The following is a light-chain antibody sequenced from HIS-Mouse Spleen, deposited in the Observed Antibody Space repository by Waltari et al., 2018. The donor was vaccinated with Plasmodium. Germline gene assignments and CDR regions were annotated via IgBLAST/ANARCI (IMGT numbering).Light chain of an antibody. CDR2: KAS. CDR3: QQYNSYWT. V-gene: IGKV1-5*03. Sequence: DIQMTQSPSTLSASVGDRVNITCRASQSISRWLVWYQQKPGKAPKLLIYKASSLESGVPSRFSGSGSGTEFTLTISSLQPDDFATYYCQQYNSYWTFGQGTKVEIK. J-gene: IGKJ1*01. CDR1: QSISRW.